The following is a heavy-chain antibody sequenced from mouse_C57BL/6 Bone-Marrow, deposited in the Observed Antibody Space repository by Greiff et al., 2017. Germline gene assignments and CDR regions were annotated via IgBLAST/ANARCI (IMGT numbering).Heavy chain of an antibody. CDR1: GYTFTSYG. J-gene: IGHJ2*01. V-gene: IGHV1-81*01. Sequence: QVQLKESGAELARPGASVKLSCKASGYTFTSYGISWVKQRTGQGLEWIGEIHPRSGNTYYNEKFKGKATLTANKSSSTAYMELRSLTSEDSAVYFCARTRLRYPYDYWGQGTTLTVSS. CDR3: ARTRLRYPYDY. D-gene: IGHD1-1*01. CDR2: IHPRSGNT.